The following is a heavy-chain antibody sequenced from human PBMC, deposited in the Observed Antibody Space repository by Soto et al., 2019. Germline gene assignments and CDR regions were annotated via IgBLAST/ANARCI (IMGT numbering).Heavy chain of an antibody. Sequence: PSVTLSVTCTVAGGTISSSSYYWGWIRQPPGKGLEWIGSIYYSGGTYYNPSLKSRVTISVDTSKNQFSLKLSSVTAADTAVYYCARHAGYGDYPLLWDYWGQGTLVTVSS. CDR1: GGTISSSSYY. CDR3: ARHAGYGDYPLLWDY. V-gene: IGHV4-39*01. D-gene: IGHD4-17*01. J-gene: IGHJ4*02. CDR2: IYYSGGT.